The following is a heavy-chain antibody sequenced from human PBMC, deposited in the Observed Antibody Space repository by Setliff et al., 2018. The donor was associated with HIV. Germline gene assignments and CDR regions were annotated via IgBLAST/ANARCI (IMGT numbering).Heavy chain of an antibody. D-gene: IGHD6-19*01. CDR1: GYTFTNNV. CDR3: ASHPWGVSGWYAVFFRH. CDR2: IHAGNGDT. J-gene: IGHJ1*01. Sequence: ASVKVSCKASGYTFTNNVIHWVRQAPGQRLEWMGWIHAGNGDTKYSQKFQGRVTITRDTSASTAYMELSSLRPEDTAVYYCASHPWGVSGWYAVFFRHWGQGTLVTVSS. V-gene: IGHV1-3*01.